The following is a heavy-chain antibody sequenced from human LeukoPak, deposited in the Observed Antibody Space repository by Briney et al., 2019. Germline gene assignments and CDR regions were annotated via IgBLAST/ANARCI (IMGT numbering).Heavy chain of an antibody. CDR2: ISGSGGST. CDR1: GFTFSSYA. Sequence: GSLRLSCAASGFTFSSYAMSWVRPAPGKGLEWVSAISGSGGSTYYADSVKGRFTISRDNSKNTLYLQMNSLRAEDTAVYYCAKGRGYSSSWTLTGYYGMDVWGQGTTVTVSS. D-gene: IGHD6-13*01. J-gene: IGHJ6*02. CDR3: AKGRGYSSSWTLTGYYGMDV. V-gene: IGHV3-23*01.